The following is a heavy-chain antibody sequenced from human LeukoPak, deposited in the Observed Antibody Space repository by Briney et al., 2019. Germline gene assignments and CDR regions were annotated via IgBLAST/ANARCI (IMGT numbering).Heavy chain of an antibody. J-gene: IGHJ4*02. D-gene: IGHD3-22*01. Sequence: PSETLSLTCTVSGGSISSSSYYWGWIRQPPGKGLEWIGSLHYGGSTYYNPSLKSRVTISVDTSKKQFSLKQNSVTAADTAVHYCARLTCHDEGSGYSFSYWGEGTPGSVSS. V-gene: IGHV4-39*01. CDR2: LHYGGST. CDR1: GGSISSSSYY. CDR3: ARLTCHDEGSGYSFSY.